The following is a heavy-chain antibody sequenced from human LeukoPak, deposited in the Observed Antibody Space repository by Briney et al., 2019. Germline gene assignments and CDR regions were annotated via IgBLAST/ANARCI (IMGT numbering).Heavy chain of an antibody. D-gene: IGHD6-13*01. CDR3: ARGLRRIAGHHDAFDI. J-gene: IGHJ3*02. Sequence: GGSLRLSCVASGFTFSSYSMNWVRQAPGKGLEWVSSISSSSSYIYYADSVKGRFTISRDNAKNSLYLQMNSLRAEDTAVYYCARGLRRIAGHHDAFDIWGQGTMVTVSS. V-gene: IGHV3-21*01. CDR2: ISSSSSYI. CDR1: GFTFSSYS.